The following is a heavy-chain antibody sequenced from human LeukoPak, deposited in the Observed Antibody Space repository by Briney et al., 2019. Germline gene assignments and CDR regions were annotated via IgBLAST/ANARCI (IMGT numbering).Heavy chain of an antibody. Sequence: ASVKVSCKASGYTFTSYDINWVRQATGQGLEWMGWMNPNSGNTGYAQKFQGRVTMTRNTSISTAYMELSSLRSEDTAVYYCATAGIAARPGYYYMDVWGKGTTVTVSS. CDR3: ATAGIAARPGYYYMDV. CDR2: MNPNSGNT. CDR1: GYTFTSYD. J-gene: IGHJ6*03. D-gene: IGHD6-6*01. V-gene: IGHV1-8*01.